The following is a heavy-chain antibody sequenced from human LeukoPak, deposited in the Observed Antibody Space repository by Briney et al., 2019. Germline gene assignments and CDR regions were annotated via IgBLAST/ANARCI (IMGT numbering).Heavy chain of an antibody. Sequence: SETLSLTCTVSGYSISSGHYWGWIRQPPGKGLEWIGSMYHSGSTYYNPSLKSRVTISVDTSKNQFSLKLSSVTAADTAVYYCARGRGEGRGISMVRGVRAPSYNWFDPWGHGTLVTVSS. J-gene: IGHJ5*02. CDR2: MYHSGST. V-gene: IGHV4-38-2*02. CDR3: ARGRGEGRGISMVRGVRAPSYNWFDP. D-gene: IGHD3-10*01. CDR1: GYSISSGHY.